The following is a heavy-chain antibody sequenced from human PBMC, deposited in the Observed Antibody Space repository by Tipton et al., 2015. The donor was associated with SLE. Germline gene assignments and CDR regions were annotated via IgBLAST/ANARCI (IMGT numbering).Heavy chain of an antibody. CDR2: FYFSGSS. D-gene: IGHD1-26*01. CDR3: AKDSGTYYFDF. CDR1: GGSISSSSYY. Sequence: TLSLTCTVSGGSISSSSYYWSWIRQSPGKGLEWIGFFYFSGSSQYNPSLKSRVAISADTSNNQFSLKLSSVTAADTAVYYCAKDSGTYYFDFWGQGVLVNVSS. V-gene: IGHV4-61*01. J-gene: IGHJ4*02.